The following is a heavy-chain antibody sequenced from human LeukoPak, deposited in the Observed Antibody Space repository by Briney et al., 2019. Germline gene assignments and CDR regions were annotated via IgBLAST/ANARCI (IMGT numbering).Heavy chain of an antibody. CDR1: GRSISSGDYY. CDR3: ARDLGQWLVKYYFDY. V-gene: IGHV4-30-4*01. D-gene: IGHD6-19*01. CDR2: IYYSGST. J-gene: IGHJ4*02. Sequence: PSQTLSLTRTVSGRSISSGDYYWSWIRQPPGRGLEWVGYIYYSGSTYYNPSLKSRVTISVDTSKNQFSLKLSSVTAADTAVYYCARDLGQWLVKYYFDYWGQGTLVTVSS.